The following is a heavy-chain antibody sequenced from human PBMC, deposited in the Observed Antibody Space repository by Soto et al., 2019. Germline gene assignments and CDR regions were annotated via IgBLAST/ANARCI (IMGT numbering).Heavy chain of an antibody. V-gene: IGHV3-23*01. D-gene: IGHD2-21*01. CDR1: GFSFSTYV. Sequence: PGGSLRLSCAASGFSFSTYVMSWVRQAPGRGLEWVSALTGSGYDTYYADSVKGRFTISRDDSKNTLYLQMNSLRADDTAVYFCAKGSDSNRPYYLDYWGRGALVTVSS. CDR3: AKGSDSNRPYYLDY. CDR2: LTGSGYDT. J-gene: IGHJ4*02.